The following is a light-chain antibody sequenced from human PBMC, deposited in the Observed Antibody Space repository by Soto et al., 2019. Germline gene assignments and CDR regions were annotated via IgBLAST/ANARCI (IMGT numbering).Light chain of an antibody. Sequence: QSALTQPASVSGSPGQSITISCTGTSSDVGGYNYVSWYQQHPGKAPKLIIYEVSNRPSGVSNRFSGSKSGSTASLTISGLQADDEADYYCNSYTSKSTGVFGTGTKLTVL. CDR1: SSDVGGYNY. CDR3: NSYTSKSTGV. J-gene: IGLJ1*01. V-gene: IGLV2-14*01. CDR2: EVS.